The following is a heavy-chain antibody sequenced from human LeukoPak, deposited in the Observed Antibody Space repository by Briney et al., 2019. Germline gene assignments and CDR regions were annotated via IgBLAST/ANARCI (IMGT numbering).Heavy chain of an antibody. D-gene: IGHD3-10*01. CDR2: INPNSGGT. CDR3: ARVRYGSGSYYNSMDV. CDR1: GYTFTGYY. Sequence: GASVKVSFKASGYTFTGYYMHWVRQAPGQGLEWMGWINPNSGGTNYAQKFQGRVTMTRDTSISTAYMELSRLRSDDTAVYYCARVRYGSGSYYNSMDVWGQGTTVTVSS. J-gene: IGHJ6*02. V-gene: IGHV1-2*02.